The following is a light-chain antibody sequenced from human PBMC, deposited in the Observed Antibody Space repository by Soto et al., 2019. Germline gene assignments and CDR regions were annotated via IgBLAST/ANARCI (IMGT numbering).Light chain of an antibody. Sequence: QSALTQPASVSGSPGQSITISCSGTSSDIGGYNFVSWYQQHPGRAPRLLIYEVANRPSGVSDRFSGSKSGNTASLTISGLQTEDEASYYCTSFTTSRSLVVFGGGTKLTV. V-gene: IGLV2-14*03. CDR2: EVA. CDR1: SSDIGGYNF. J-gene: IGLJ2*01. CDR3: TSFTTSRSLVV.